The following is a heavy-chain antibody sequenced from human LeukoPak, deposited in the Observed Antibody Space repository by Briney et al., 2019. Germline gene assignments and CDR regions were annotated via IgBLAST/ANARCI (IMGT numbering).Heavy chain of an antibody. J-gene: IGHJ4*02. Sequence: GGSLRLSCAASGFTFSSYAMSWDRQAPGKGLEWVSAISGSGGSTYYADSVKGRFTISRDNSKNTPYLQMNSLRAEDTAVYYCAKSGIAAAHLYWGQGTLVTVSS. CDR1: GFTFSSYA. CDR3: AKSGIAAAHLY. CDR2: ISGSGGST. V-gene: IGHV3-23*01. D-gene: IGHD6-13*01.